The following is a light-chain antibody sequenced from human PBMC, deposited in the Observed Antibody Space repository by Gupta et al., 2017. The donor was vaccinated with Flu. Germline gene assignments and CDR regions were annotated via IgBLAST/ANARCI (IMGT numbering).Light chain of an antibody. J-gene: IGKJ3*01. CDR3: QEENSAPLT. Sequence: IQMIQSPSSLSASVGDRDTIACRASQDISKYLAWYQQKPGKGPELLIYAATTLQSGVPSRFSGSGSGTDFTLTISSLQPEDVATYYCQEENSAPLTFGHGTKVDIK. CDR2: AAT. CDR1: QDISKY. V-gene: IGKV1-27*01.